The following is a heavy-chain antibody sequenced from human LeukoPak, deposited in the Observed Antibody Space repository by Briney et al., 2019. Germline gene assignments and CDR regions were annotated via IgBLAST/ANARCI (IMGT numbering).Heavy chain of an antibody. Sequence: PGGSLRLSCAASGFTFSNAWMSWVRQAPGKGLEWVGRIKSKTDGGTTDYAAPVKGRFTISRDDSKNTLYLQMNSLKTEDTAVYYCTTSYYYDSSGYYSVDYWGQGTLVTVSS. J-gene: IGHJ4*02. CDR2: IKSKTDGGTT. D-gene: IGHD3-22*01. CDR1: GFTFSNAW. V-gene: IGHV3-15*01. CDR3: TTSYYYDSSGYYSVDY.